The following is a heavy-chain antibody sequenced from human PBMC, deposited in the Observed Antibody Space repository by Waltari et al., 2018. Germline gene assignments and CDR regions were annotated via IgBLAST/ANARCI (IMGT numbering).Heavy chain of an antibody. Sequence: EVQLLESGGGLVQPGGSLRLSCAASGFTFSSYAMSWVRQAPGKGLEWVSVIYSGGSTYYADSVKGRFTISRDNSKNTLYLQMNSLRAEDTAVYYCAKGGYSSSWYFFDYWGQGTLVTVSS. CDR3: AKGGYSSSWYFFDY. J-gene: IGHJ4*02. CDR2: IYSGGST. V-gene: IGHV3-23*03. CDR1: GFTFSSYA. D-gene: IGHD6-13*01.